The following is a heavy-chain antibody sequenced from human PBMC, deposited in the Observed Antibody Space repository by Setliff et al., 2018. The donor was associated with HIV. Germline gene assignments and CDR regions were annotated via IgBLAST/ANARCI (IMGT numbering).Heavy chain of an antibody. CDR1: GGSVSSTNDYY. CDR3: AKCSEMLGTPATSSGYYCGWFDP. V-gene: IGHV4-39*07. CDR2: INHSGST. Sequence: SETLSLTCSVSGGSVSSTNDYYWTWIRQSPGKGLEWIGEINHSGSTKHNPSLKSRVTISVDTSKNQFSLRVSSVTAADTAVYYCAKCSEMLGTPATSSGYYCGWFDPWGQGTLVTVSS. J-gene: IGHJ5*02. D-gene: IGHD3-22*01.